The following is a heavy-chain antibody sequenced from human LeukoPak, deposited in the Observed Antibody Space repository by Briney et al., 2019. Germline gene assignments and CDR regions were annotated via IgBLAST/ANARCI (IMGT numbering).Heavy chain of an antibody. CDR2: IYYSGST. CDR1: GGSISSSSYY. V-gene: IGHV4-39*01. Sequence: SETLSLTCTVSGGSISSSSYYWGWIRQPPGKGLEWIGSIYYSGSTYYNPSLKSRVTISVDTSKNQLSLKLSSVTAADTAVYYCARHETTVPYFDYWGQGTLVTVSS. J-gene: IGHJ4*02. D-gene: IGHD4-17*01. CDR3: ARHETTVPYFDY.